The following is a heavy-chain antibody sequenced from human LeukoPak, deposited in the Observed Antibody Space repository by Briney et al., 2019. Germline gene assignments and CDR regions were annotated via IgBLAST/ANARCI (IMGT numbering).Heavy chain of an antibody. CDR3: ARGISSGWYGSYYMDV. V-gene: IGHV1-18*01. J-gene: IGHJ6*03. D-gene: IGHD6-19*01. CDR1: GYTFTSYG. Sequence: ASVKVSCRASGYTFTSYGISWVRQAPGQGLEWMGWISAYNGNTNYAQKLQGRVTMTTDTSTSTAYMELRSLRSDDTAVYYCARGISSGWYGSYYMDVWGKGTTVTVSS. CDR2: ISAYNGNT.